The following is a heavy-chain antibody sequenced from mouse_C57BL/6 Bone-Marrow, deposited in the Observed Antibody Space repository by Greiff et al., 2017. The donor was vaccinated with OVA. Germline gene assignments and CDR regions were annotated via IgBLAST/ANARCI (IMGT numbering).Heavy chain of an antibody. CDR1: GYTFTEYT. J-gene: IGHJ3*01. CDR3: ARHHYYYGSSYSWFAY. D-gene: IGHD1-1*01. V-gene: IGHV1-62-2*01. CDR2: FYPGSGSI. Sequence: VNLVESGAELVKPGASVKLSCKASGYTFTEYTIHWVKQRSGQGLEWIGWFYPGSGSIKYNEKFKDKATLTADKSSSTVYMELSRLTSEDSAVYFCARHHYYYGSSYSWFAYWGQGTLVTVSA.